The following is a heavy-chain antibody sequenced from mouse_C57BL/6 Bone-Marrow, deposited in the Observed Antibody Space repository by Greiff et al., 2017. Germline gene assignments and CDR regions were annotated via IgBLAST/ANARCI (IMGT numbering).Heavy chain of an antibody. D-gene: IGHD4-1*01. V-gene: IGHV14-3*01. CDR1: GFNIKNTY. Sequence: EVQLKESVAELVRPGASVKLSCTASGFNIKNTYMHWVKQRPEQGLEWIGRIDPANGNTKYAPKFQGKATITADTSSNTAYLQLSSLTSEDTAVYYCARTNWDDYWYFDVWGTGTTVTVSS. J-gene: IGHJ1*03. CDR3: ARTNWDDYWYFDV. CDR2: IDPANGNT.